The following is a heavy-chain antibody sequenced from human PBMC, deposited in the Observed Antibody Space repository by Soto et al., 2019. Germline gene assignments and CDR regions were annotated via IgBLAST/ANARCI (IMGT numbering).Heavy chain of an antibody. CDR3: ARWKYSYAVLPGDWFDS. Sequence: QVQLQESGPGLVRPSETLSLTCTVSGASLTSGSYYWSWVRQPPGKGLEWIAYIYRSGSTNYNPSLKSRATISVDTSKNQFSLRLTSVTPADTAMYYCARWKYSYAVLPGDWFDSWGQGTLVTVSS. J-gene: IGHJ5*01. V-gene: IGHV4-61*01. D-gene: IGHD3-16*01. CDR1: GASLTSGSYY. CDR2: IYRSGST.